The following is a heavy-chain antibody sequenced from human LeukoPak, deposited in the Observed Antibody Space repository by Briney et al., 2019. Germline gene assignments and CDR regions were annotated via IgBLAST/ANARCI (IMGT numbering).Heavy chain of an antibody. CDR1: GFTFSSYS. D-gene: IGHD6-13*01. CDR3: ARRVSIAAAGHYYYYGMDV. CDR2: ISSSSSYI. J-gene: IGHJ6*02. Sequence: GGSLRLSCAASGFTFSSYSMNWVRQAPGKGLEWVSSISSSSSYIYYADSVKGRFTISRDNAKNSLYLQMNSLRAEDTAVYYRARRVSIAAAGHYYYYGMDVWGQGTTVTVSS. V-gene: IGHV3-21*01.